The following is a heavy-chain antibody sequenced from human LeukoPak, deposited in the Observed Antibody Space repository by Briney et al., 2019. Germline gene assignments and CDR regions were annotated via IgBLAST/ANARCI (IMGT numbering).Heavy chain of an antibody. V-gene: IGHV3-23*01. CDR2: SIGSGGSA. J-gene: IGHJ6*02. D-gene: IGHD4-23*01. CDR3: AREGDFGGIPGYYYGLDV. Sequence: GGSLRLSCVASGFTFSTYTMNWIRQAPGKGLEWVSGSIGSGGSAFYADSVKGRFSISRDTSKNTLFLHMNNLRAEDTAVYYCAREGDFGGIPGYYYGLDVWGQGTTVTVSS. CDR1: GFTFSTYT.